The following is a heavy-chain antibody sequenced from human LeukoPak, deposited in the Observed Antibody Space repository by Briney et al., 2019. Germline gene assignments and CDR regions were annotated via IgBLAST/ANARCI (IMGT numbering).Heavy chain of an antibody. J-gene: IGHJ4*02. Sequence: PGGSLRLSCAASGFSFSSYGMHWVRQAPGKGLEWVAVISYDGINEYYADSVKGRFTISRDSSKNTLSLQMNSLRADDTAVYYCARDSARLRYYFDYWGQGTLVTVSS. D-gene: IGHD3-16*01. CDR2: ISYDGINE. CDR1: GFSFSSYG. CDR3: ARDSARLRYYFDY. V-gene: IGHV3-30*19.